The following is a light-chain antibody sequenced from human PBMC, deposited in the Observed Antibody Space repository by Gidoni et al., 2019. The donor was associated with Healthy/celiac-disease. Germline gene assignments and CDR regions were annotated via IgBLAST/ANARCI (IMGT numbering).Light chain of an antibody. V-gene: IGKV1-39*01. Sequence: DIQMTQSPSSLSASVVDRVTITCRASQSISSYLNWYQQKPGKAPKLLIYAASSLQSGVPSRFSGSGSGTDFTLTISSLQPEDFATYYCQQSYSTPQRSFGQGTKLEIK. CDR2: AAS. CDR1: QSISSY. J-gene: IGKJ2*04. CDR3: QQSYSTPQRS.